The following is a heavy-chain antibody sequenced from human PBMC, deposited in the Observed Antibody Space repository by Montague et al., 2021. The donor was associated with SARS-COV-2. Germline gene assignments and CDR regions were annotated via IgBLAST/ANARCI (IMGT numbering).Heavy chain of an antibody. D-gene: IGHD3-10*01. V-gene: IGHV4-34*01. CDR1: GGSFSTYS. CDR3: ARLGDGVVPSPILGVGPYYSYYYMDV. Sequence: SETLSLTRAVHGGSFSTYSWNWIRQPRGKGLEWIGEIHHGGSTNYNPSLKSRVTISADTSKNQFSLKLTSVAAADTAVYYCARLGDGVVPSPILGVGPYYSYYYMDVWGKGTTVTVSS. CDR2: IHHGGST. J-gene: IGHJ6*03.